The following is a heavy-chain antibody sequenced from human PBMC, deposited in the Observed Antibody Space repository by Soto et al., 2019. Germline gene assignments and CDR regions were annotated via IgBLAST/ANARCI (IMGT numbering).Heavy chain of an antibody. CDR2: ISWNSGSI. D-gene: IGHD2-21*02. CDR3: AKVLCGGDCSYFDY. V-gene: IGHV3-9*01. CDR1: GFTFYDYA. J-gene: IGHJ4*02. Sequence: PGGSLRLSCAASGFTFYDYAMHWVRQAPGKGLEWVSGISWNSGSIGYADSVKGRFTISRDNAKNSLYLQMNSLRAEDTALYYCAKVLCGGDCSYFDYWGQGTLVTVSS.